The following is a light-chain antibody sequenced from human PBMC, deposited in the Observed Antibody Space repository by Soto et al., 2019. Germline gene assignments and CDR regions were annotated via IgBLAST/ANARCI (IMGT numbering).Light chain of an antibody. Sequence: EIVLTQSPATLSLSPGERATLSCRASQSISSFLAWYQQRPGQAPRLLIYDSSNRATGIPARFSGSGSGTDFTLTISSLEPEDFAVYCCQQRSSWPTFGQGTKVEIK. J-gene: IGKJ1*01. CDR2: DSS. CDR3: QQRSSWPT. CDR1: QSISSF. V-gene: IGKV3-11*01.